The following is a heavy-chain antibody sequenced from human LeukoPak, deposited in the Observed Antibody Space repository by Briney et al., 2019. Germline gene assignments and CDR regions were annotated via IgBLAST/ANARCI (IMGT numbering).Heavy chain of an antibody. CDR2: ISYDGSNK. CDR1: GFTFSSYG. D-gene: IGHD6-13*01. Sequence: GRSLRLSCAASGFTFSSYGTHWVRQAPGKGLEWVAVISYDGSNKYYADSVKGRFTISRDNSKNTLYLQMNSLRAEDTAVYYCAKPLYSGIDYWGQGTLVTVSS. J-gene: IGHJ4*02. V-gene: IGHV3-30*18. CDR3: AKPLYSGIDY.